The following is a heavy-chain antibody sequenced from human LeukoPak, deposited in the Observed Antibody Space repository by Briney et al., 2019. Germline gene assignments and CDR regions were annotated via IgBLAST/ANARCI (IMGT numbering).Heavy chain of an antibody. CDR3: AKDGGDTGSYSSSDY. CDR1: GLTFSRYA. CDR2: ISESGSGT. D-gene: IGHD3-10*01. Sequence: SGGSLRLSCAVSGLTFSRYAMSWVRQAPGKGLEWVSAISESGSGTYYADSVKGRFTISRDNSKNTLYLQMNSLRAEDSAVYYCAKDGGDTGSYSSSDYWGQGTLVTVSS. J-gene: IGHJ4*02. V-gene: IGHV3-23*01.